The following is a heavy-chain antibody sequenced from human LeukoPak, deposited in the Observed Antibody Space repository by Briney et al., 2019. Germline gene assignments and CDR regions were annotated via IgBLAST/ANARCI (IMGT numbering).Heavy chain of an antibody. V-gene: IGHV3-33*01. D-gene: IGHD6-19*01. CDR3: ARSKRITSSGWYFGY. Sequence: GGSLRISCAASGFTFSSYGMHWVRQAPGKGLEWVAVIWYDGSNKYYADSVKGRFTISRDNSKNTLYLQMNSLRAEDTAVYYCARSKRITSSGWYFGYWGQGTLVTVSS. J-gene: IGHJ4*02. CDR1: GFTFSSYG. CDR2: IWYDGSNK.